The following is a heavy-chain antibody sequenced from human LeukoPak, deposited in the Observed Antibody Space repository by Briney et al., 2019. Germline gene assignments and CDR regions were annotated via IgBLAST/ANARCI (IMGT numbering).Heavy chain of an antibody. CDR2: LRGDGET. Sequence: GGSLRLSCAASGLSFTSFAMSWVRQAPARGAEWVSSLRGDGETFYSDSVRGRFTLSRDDSRNTVYLQLNNLRVEDTAIYYCARASWVSSADAVRWGQGTQVTVSS. CDR1: GLSFTSFA. CDR3: ARASWVSSADAVR. J-gene: IGHJ4*02. V-gene: IGHV3-23*01. D-gene: IGHD3-16*01.